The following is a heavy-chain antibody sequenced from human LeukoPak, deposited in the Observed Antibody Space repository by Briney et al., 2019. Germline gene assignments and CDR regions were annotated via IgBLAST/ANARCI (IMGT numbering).Heavy chain of an antibody. D-gene: IGHD3-10*01. Sequence: ASVKVSCKASGHTFTSYYMHWVRQAPGQGLEWMGIINPSGGSTSYAQKFQGRVTMTRDTSTSTVYMELSSLRSEDTAVYYCARDMVRGVIIDYWGQGTLVTVSS. J-gene: IGHJ4*02. CDR1: GHTFTSYY. CDR3: ARDMVRGVIIDY. V-gene: IGHV1-46*01. CDR2: INPSGGST.